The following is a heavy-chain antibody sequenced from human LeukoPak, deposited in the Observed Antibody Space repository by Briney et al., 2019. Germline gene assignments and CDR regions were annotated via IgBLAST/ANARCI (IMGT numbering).Heavy chain of an antibody. CDR3: ANFWRGGSTWTILRC. CDR2: INHEGGET. Sequence: GGSLRLSCAVSGFTFSGFSMSWVRQAPGKGLEWVGDINHEGGETNYVDSVKGRFTISRDNANNSLYLQMNNLGAEDTAVYYCANFWRGGSTWTILRCWGQGTLVTVSS. V-gene: IGHV3-7*01. D-gene: IGHD6-13*01. CDR1: GFTFSGFS. J-gene: IGHJ4*02.